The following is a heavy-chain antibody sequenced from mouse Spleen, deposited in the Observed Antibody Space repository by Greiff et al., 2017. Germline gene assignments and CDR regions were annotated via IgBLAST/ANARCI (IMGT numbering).Heavy chain of an antibody. V-gene: IGHV1-26*01. J-gene: IGHJ3*01. D-gene: IGHD2-2*01. CDR3: AREDYGYGWFAY. Sequence: EVQLQQSGPELVKPGASVKISCKASGYTFTDYYMNWVKQSHGKSLEWIGDINPNNGGTSYNQKFKGKATLTVDKSSSTAYMELRSLTSEDSAVYYCAREDYGYGWFAYWGQGTLVTVSA. CDR2: INPNNGGT. CDR1: GYTFTDYY.